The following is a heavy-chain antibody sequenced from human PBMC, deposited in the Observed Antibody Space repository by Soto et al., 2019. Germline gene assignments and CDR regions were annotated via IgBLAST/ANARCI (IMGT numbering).Heavy chain of an antibody. D-gene: IGHD1-26*01. Sequence: EVQLVESGGGLVKPGDSLRLSCAVSEFTFSSYTMSWVRQAPGKGLEWVSTIRGGSTYIYYADSLKGRFTISRDNAKNSLSLQMNSLRVDDTAVYYCARSPSWSKREFDYWGQGTVVTVSS. J-gene: IGHJ4*02. CDR1: EFTFSSYT. CDR3: ARSPSWSKREFDY. V-gene: IGHV3-21*01. CDR2: IRGGSTYI.